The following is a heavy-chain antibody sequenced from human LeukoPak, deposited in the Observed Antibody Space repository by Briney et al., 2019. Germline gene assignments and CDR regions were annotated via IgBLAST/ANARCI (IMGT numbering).Heavy chain of an antibody. CDR2: IIPLFGRR. V-gene: IGHV1-69*05. Sequence: GASVKVPCKASGGTFRTEAFSWVRRAPGQGLEWLGGIIPLFGRRNYAQKFQGRVTISMDESTSTVYMEVSSLRFDDTAIYYCTREIEASGVDYWGQGTLVTVSS. CDR1: GGTFRTEA. J-gene: IGHJ4*02. D-gene: IGHD2-21*01. CDR3: TREIEASGVDY.